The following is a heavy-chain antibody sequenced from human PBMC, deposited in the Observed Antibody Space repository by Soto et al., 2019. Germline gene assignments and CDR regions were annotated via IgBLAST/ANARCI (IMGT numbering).Heavy chain of an antibody. V-gene: IGHV3-9*01. CDR1: GFTFDDYA. CDR3: AKDTLGGYCSSTSCPHYGMDV. CDR2: ISGNSGSI. J-gene: IGHJ6*02. Sequence: EVQLVESGGGLVQPGRSLRLSCAASGFTFDDYAMHWVRQAPGKGLEWVSGISGNSGSIGYADSVKGRFTISRDNAKNSLYLQMNSLRAEDTALYYCAKDTLGGYCSSTSCPHYGMDVWGQGTTVTVSS. D-gene: IGHD2-2*01.